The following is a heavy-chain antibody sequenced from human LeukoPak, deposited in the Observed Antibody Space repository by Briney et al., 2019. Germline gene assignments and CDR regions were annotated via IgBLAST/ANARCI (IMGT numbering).Heavy chain of an antibody. CDR2: IYYSGST. CDR3: ARLSNSWYGTVYS. CDR1: GGSISTSSYY. J-gene: IGHJ4*02. D-gene: IGHD6-13*01. V-gene: IGHV4-39*01. Sequence: SETLSLTCTVSGGSISTSSYYWGWIRQPPGKGLEGLGNIYYSGSTYYNPSLESRVTISVDTSKNQFSLKLSSVTAADTAVYYCARLSNSWYGTVYSWGQGTLVTVSS.